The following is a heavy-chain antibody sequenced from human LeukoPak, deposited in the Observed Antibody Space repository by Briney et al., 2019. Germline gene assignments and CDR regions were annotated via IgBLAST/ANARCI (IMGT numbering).Heavy chain of an antibody. CDR2: ITGNGGAT. Sequence: GGSLRLSCAASGFTFSSYGIVWVRQIPGEGLEWVAGITGNGGATFYLDTVEGRFTISRDNSKNTVFLQMNGLRGEDTAVYYCTKAAGYLDQWGQGTLVTVSS. CDR1: GFTFSSYG. CDR3: TKAAGYLDQ. J-gene: IGHJ4*02. D-gene: IGHD5-18*01. V-gene: IGHV3-23*01.